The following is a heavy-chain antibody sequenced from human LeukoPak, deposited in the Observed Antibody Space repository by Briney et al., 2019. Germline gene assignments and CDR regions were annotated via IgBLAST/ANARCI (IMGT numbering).Heavy chain of an antibody. CDR3: ARGAQWVLDY. CDR2: ISTSGNDI. Sequence: GGSLRLSCAASGFIFSNYEINWVRQAPGEGLEWVSYISTSGNDIYYADSVKGRFPISRDNAKNSLYLQLNSLRADDTAVYYCARGAQWVLDYWGQGTLVTVSS. J-gene: IGHJ4*02. D-gene: IGHD1-26*01. V-gene: IGHV3-48*03. CDR1: GFIFSNYE.